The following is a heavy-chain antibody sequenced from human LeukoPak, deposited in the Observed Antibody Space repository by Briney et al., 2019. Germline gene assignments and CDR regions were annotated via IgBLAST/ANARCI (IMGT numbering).Heavy chain of an antibody. V-gene: IGHV3-7*05. CDR2: INQGGSEK. CDR1: GFIFSTYW. Sequence: GGSLRLSCAGSGFIFSTYWMSWVRLAPGKGLEWVANINQGGSEKFYVDSVKGRFTISRDNAKNSLYVQMNSLRAEDTAVYYCVRGFDGYYGFDLWGQGTMVTVSS. D-gene: IGHD5-24*01. J-gene: IGHJ3*01. CDR3: VRGFDGYYGFDL.